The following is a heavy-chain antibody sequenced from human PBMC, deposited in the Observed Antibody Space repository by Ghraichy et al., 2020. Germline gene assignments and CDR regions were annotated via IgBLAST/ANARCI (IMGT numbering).Heavy chain of an antibody. J-gene: IGHJ4*02. CDR1: GGSVSSGSYY. D-gene: IGHD6-13*01. CDR3: ARVGSSSRTAFDY. V-gene: IGHV4-61*01. CDR2: IYDSGST. Sequence: SETLSLTCTVSGGSVSSGSYYWSWIRQPPGKGLEWIGYIYDSGSTSYSPSLRSRVTISVDTSKNQFSLKLSSVTAADTAVFYCARVGSSSRTAFDYWGQGTLVTVSS.